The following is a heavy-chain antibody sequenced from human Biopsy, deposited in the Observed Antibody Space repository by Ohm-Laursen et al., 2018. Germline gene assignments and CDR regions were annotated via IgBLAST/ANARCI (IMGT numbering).Heavy chain of an antibody. V-gene: IGHV1-69*04. CDR2: IIPILGTV. CDR3: ARGDIGGIGLDV. D-gene: IGHD3-10*01. J-gene: IGHJ6*02. CDR1: GDTFTTSA. Sequence: SVKVSCKASGDTFTTSAISWVRQVPGQGLDWMGRIIPILGTVDYGQNFQGRVTIRADTSKTFLVLTSLRYDDTAVYYCARGDIGGIGLDVWGLGTTVTVSS.